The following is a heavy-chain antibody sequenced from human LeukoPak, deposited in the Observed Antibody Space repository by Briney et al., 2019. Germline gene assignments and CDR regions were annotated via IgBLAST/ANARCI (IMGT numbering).Heavy chain of an antibody. D-gene: IGHD2-2*01. J-gene: IGHJ3*02. CDR3: ARDPEYQLPNAFDI. CDR2: ISYDGSNK. CDR1: GFTFSSYA. Sequence: GGSLRLSCAASGFTFSSYAMSWVRQAPGKGLEWVAVISYDGSNKYYADSVKGRFTISRDNSKNTLYLQMNSLRAEDTAVYYCARDPEYQLPNAFDIWGQGTMVTVSS. V-gene: IGHV3-30-3*01.